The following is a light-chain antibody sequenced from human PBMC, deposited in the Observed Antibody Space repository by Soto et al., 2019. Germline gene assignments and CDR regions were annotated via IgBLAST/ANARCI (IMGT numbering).Light chain of an antibody. V-gene: IGLV1-40*01. J-gene: IGLJ1*01. Sequence: QSVLTQPPSVSGAPGQRVTISCTGSSSNIGGCYDVHWYQQLPGTAPKLLIYGVSNRPSGVPDRFSGSKSGTSASLAITGLQAEDEADYYCLSYESSMRYVFGTGTKLTVL. CDR1: SSNIGGCYD. CDR2: GVS. CDR3: LSYESSMRYV.